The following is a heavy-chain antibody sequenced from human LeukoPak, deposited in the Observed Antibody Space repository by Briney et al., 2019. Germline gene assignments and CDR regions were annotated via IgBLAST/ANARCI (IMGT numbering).Heavy chain of an antibody. CDR3: ARSLLWFGEYNWFDP. CDR2: IYSGGST. CDR1: GFTVSSNY. J-gene: IGHJ5*02. V-gene: IGHV3-66*01. D-gene: IGHD3-10*01. Sequence: GRSLRLSCAASGFTVSSNYMSWVRQAPGKGLEWVSVIYSGGSTYYADSVKGRFTISRDNSKNTLYLQMNSLRAEDTAVYYCARSLLWFGEYNWFDPWGQGTLVTVSS.